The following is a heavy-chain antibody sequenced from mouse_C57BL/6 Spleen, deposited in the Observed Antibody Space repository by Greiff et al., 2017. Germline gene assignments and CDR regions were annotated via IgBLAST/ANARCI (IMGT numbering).Heavy chain of an antibody. V-gene: IGHV1-74*01. CDR3: AIDYGSAMDY. Sequence: QVQLQQPGAELVKPGASVKVSCKASGYTFTSYWMHWVKQRPGQGLEWIGRIRPSDSATNYNQKFKGKATLTVDKSSSTAYMQLSSLTSEDSAVLCCAIDYGSAMDYWGQGTSVTVSS. J-gene: IGHJ4*01. CDR2: IRPSDSAT. D-gene: IGHD1-1*01. CDR1: GYTFTSYW.